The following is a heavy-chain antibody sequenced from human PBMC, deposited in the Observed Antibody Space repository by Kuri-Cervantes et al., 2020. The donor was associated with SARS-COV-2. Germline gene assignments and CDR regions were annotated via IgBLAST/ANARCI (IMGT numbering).Heavy chain of an antibody. CDR1: GGSISSYY. Sequence: SCTVSGGSISSYYWSWIRQPPGKGLEWIGELDHSGRANYNPSLKSRVTISVDRSRNQFSLKLTSVTAADTAVYYCARASTSIYGVLIALFSSNAFDVWGQGTMVTVSS. V-gene: IGHV4-59*12. J-gene: IGHJ3*01. D-gene: IGHD3-3*02. CDR3: ARASTSIYGVLIALFSSNAFDV. CDR2: LDHSGRA.